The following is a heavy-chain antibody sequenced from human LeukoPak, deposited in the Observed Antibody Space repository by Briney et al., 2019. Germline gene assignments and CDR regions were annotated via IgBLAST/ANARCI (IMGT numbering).Heavy chain of an antibody. CDR1: GFSLSTSGVG. J-gene: IGHJ4*02. D-gene: IGHD6-6*01. CDR2: IYWDDDK. V-gene: IGHV2-5*02. CDR3: AHRSRRIAAYGY. Sequence: EFGPTLVKPTQTLTLTCAFSGFSLSTSGVGVGWVRQPPGKALEWLALIYWDDDKRYSPSLKSRLTITKDTSENQVVLTMTNMDPVDTATYYCAHRSRRIAAYGYWGQGTLVTVSS.